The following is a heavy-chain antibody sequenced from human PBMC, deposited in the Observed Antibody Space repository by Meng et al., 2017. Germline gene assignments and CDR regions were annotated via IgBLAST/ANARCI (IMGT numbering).Heavy chain of an antibody. CDR1: GGSISSYY. CDR2: IYTSGST. J-gene: IGHJ6*02. D-gene: IGHD3-10*01. CDR3: ARDERGKTVYGSGSYYKGGRGDYYYGMDV. Sequence: GSLRLSCTVSGGSISSYYWSWIRQPAGKGLEWIGRIYTSGSTNYNPSLKSRVTMSVDTSKNQFSLKLSSVTAADTAVYYCARDERGKTVYGSGSYYKGGRGDYYYGMDVWGQGTTVTVSS. V-gene: IGHV4-4*07.